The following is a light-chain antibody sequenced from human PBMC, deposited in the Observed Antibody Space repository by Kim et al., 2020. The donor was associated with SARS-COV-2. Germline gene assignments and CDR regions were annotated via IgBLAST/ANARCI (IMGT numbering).Light chain of an antibody. V-gene: IGLV1-44*01. J-gene: IGLJ2*01. CDR2: SDD. CDR3: AVWDDNLNAVV. CDR1: SSNIGRNT. Sequence: QSVLTQPPSVSGTPGQRVTISCSGRSSNIGRNTVNWYHQFPGTAPKLLIYSDDQRPSGVPDRFSGSKSGTSASLAISGLQSEDESDYYCAVWDDNLNAVVFGGGTQLTVL.